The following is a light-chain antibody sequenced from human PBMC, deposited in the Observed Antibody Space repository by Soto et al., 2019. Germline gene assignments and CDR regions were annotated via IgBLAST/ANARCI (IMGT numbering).Light chain of an antibody. CDR1: QSIRSL. CDR2: GAS. J-gene: IGKJ5*01. CDR3: QQYQTYST. Sequence: DIQITQSPSTRSASVGERVTITFLASQSIRSLLAWYQQKPGKAPKVLIYGASSLGSGVPSRFSGSGSGREFTLTISSLQPDDFATYFCQQYQTYSTFGQGTRLEIK. V-gene: IGKV1-5*01.